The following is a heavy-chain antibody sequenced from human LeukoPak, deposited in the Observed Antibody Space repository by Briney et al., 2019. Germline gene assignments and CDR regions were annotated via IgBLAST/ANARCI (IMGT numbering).Heavy chain of an antibody. CDR1: GGSFSGYY. J-gene: IGHJ4*02. CDR2: INHSGST. V-gene: IGHV4-34*01. D-gene: IGHD3-10*01. Sequence: SETLSLTCAVYGGSFSGYYWSWIRQPPGKGLEWIGEINHSGSTNYNPSLKSRVTISVDTSKNQFSLKLSSVTAADTAVYYCARSLWFGELLLPGGVPDVFDYWGQGTLVTVSS. CDR3: ARSLWFGELLLPGGVPDVFDY.